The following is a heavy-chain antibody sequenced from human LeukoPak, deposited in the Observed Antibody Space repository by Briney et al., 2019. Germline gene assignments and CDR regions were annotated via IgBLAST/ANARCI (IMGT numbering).Heavy chain of an antibody. D-gene: IGHD4-23*01. Sequence: KPGGSLRLSCAASGFTFSSYSMNWVRQAPGKGLEWVSSISSSSNYIYYADSVEGRFSISRDNAKNSQYLQMNSLRAEDTAVYYCTRDISPDYGDNVVDESDGFDIWGQGTMVTVSS. V-gene: IGHV3-21*01. CDR1: GFTFSSYS. J-gene: IGHJ3*02. CDR2: ISSSSNYI. CDR3: TRDISPDYGDNVVDESDGFDI.